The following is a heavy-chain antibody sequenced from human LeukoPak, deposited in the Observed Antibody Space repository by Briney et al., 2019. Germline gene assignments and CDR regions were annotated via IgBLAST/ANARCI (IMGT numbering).Heavy chain of an antibody. J-gene: IGHJ4*02. CDR3: AKGEFGWYPRGLFDY. D-gene: IGHD6-19*01. V-gene: IGHV3-23*01. CDR2: ISGSGGST. CDR1: GFTFSSYS. Sequence: GGSLRLSCAASGFTFSSYSMNWVRQAPGKGLEWVSAISGSGGSTYYADSVKGRFTISRDNSKNTLYLQMNSLRAEDTAVYYCAKGEFGWYPRGLFDYWGQGTLVTVSS.